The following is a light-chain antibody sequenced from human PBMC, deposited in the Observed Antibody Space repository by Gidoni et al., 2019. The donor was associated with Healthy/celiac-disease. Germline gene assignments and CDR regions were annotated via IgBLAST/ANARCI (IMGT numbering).Light chain of an antibody. V-gene: IGKV2-28*01. J-gene: IGKJ1*01. CDR1: QSLLHSNGYNY. CDR2: LGS. CDR3: MQALQTPWT. Sequence: IVMTQSPLSLPVTPGEPASISCRSSQSLLHSNGYNYLDWYLQKPGQSPQLLIYLGSNRASGVPDRFSGSGSGTDFTLKISRVEAEDVGVYYCMQALQTPWTFXXXTKVEIK.